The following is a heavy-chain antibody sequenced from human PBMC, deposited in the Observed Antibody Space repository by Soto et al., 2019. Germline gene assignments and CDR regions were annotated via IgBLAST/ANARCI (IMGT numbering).Heavy chain of an antibody. Sequence: SVKVSCKASGGTFSSYAISWVRQAPGQGLEWMGGIIPIFGTANYAQKFQGRVTITADESTSTAYMELSSLRSEDTAVYYCARCGIAAAAPGYFDYWGQGTLVTVSS. CDR2: IIPIFGTA. D-gene: IGHD6-13*01. J-gene: IGHJ4*02. CDR3: ARCGIAAAAPGYFDY. V-gene: IGHV1-69*13. CDR1: GGTFSSYA.